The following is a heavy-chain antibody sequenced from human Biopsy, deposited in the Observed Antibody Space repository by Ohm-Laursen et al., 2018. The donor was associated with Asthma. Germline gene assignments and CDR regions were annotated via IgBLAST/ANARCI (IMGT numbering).Heavy chain of an antibody. CDR1: GGSITSSSYY. J-gene: IGHJ4*02. V-gene: IGHV4-39*01. CDR2: MYHSGSP. D-gene: IGHD3-22*01. Sequence: PGTLSLTCSVSGGSITSSSYYWGWIRQPPGKGMEWIGSMYHSGSPYYHPPLKSRATISVDTSKNQLFLKMSSVTAADTAVYFCVRHQYSSSWSTFDYWGQGALVTVSS. CDR3: VRHQYSSSWSTFDY.